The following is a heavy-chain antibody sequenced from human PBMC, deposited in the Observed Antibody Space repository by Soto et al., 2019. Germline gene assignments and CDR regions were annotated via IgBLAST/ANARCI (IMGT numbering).Heavy chain of an antibody. CDR3: ARTEYYYDSSGYSPNTPYFDY. CDR1: GFTFSSYE. J-gene: IGHJ4*02. D-gene: IGHD3-22*01. V-gene: IGHV3-48*03. Sequence: PGGSLRLSCAASGFTFSSYEMNWVRQAPGKGLEWVSYISSSGSTMYYADSVKGRFTISRDNAKNSLYLQMNSLRAEDTAVYYCARTEYYYDSSGYSPNTPYFDYWGQGTLVTVSS. CDR2: ISSSGSTM.